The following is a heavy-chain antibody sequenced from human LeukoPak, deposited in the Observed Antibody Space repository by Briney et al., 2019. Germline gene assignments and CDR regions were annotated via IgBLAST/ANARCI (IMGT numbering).Heavy chain of an antibody. J-gene: IGHJ4*02. CDR3: ARGGRLFDY. CDR1: GFTFSSSN. CDR2: FTTSGSYI. Sequence: PGGSLRLSCAASGFTFSSSNMNWVRQAPGKGLEWVSSFTTSGSYIYYADSVKGRFTISRDNVKNSLYLQMNSLRDEDTAVYYCARGGRLFDYWGQGTVVTASS. V-gene: IGHV3-21*01.